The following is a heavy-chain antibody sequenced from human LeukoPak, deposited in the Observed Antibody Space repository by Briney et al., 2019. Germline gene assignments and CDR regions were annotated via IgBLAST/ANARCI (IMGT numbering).Heavy chain of an antibody. Sequence: PGGSLRLSCAASGFTFSSYSMNWVRQAPGKGLEWVSYISSSSSTIYYADSVKGRFTISRDNAKNSLYLQMNNLRDEDTAVYYCARETPEYDWGQGTLVTVSS. J-gene: IGHJ4*02. CDR3: ARETPEYD. CDR1: GFTFSSYS. D-gene: IGHD1-14*01. CDR2: ISSSSSTI. V-gene: IGHV3-48*02.